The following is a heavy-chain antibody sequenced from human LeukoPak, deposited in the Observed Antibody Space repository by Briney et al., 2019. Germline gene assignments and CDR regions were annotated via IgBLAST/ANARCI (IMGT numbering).Heavy chain of an antibody. CDR1: GGSISSYY. D-gene: IGHD3-22*01. J-gene: IGHJ2*01. CDR3: ARSITMIVGEFDL. Sequence: SETLSLTCTVSGGSISSYYWSWIRQPPGKGLEWIGYIYYSGSTNYNPSLKSRVTTSVDTSKNQFSLKLSSVTAADTAVYYCARSITMIVGEFDLWGRGTLVTVSS. CDR2: IYYSGST. V-gene: IGHV4-59*01.